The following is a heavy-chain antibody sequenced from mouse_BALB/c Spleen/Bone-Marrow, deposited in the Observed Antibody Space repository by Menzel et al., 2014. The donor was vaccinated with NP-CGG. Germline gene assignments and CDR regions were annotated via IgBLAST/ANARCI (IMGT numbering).Heavy chain of an antibody. J-gene: IGHJ4*01. CDR1: GYTFSSYW. CDR2: RLPGSGST. V-gene: IGHV1-9*01. CDR3: AIHGEAMDY. Sequence: VQLVESGAELLKPGASVKIYCKATGYTFSSYWIEGVKQRPGHGLEWIGERLPGSGSTNYNEKFKGKATLTADTSSSTAYMQLSSLTSEDSAIYYCAIHGEAMDYWGQGTSVTVSS.